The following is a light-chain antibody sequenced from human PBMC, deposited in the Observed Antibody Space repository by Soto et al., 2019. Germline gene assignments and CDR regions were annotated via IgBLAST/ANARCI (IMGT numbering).Light chain of an antibody. CDR3: QQLLSYPLT. CDR1: QDISSY. CDR2: GAS. Sequence: DIQLTQSPSFLSASVGDRVTITCRASQDISSYLAWYQQKPGKAPKLLIYGASTLQSGVPSRFSGSGSGTEFTLTISSLQPEDFATYYCQQLLSYPLTFGGGTKVQIK. V-gene: IGKV1-9*01. J-gene: IGKJ4*01.